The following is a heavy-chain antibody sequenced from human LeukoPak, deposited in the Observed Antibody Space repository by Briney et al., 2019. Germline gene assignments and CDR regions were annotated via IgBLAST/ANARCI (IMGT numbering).Heavy chain of an antibody. CDR2: ISRDGTTM. J-gene: IGHJ4*02. CDR1: GFTFMTYS. CDR3: ASRIVVAEYFDY. D-gene: IGHD3-22*01. V-gene: IGHV3-48*01. Sequence: GGSLRLSCAASGFTFMTYSMNWVRQAPGKGLEWLSYISRDGTTMYYAASVKGRFTISRDNAKNSLFLQMNSLTAEDTAVYYCASRIVVAEYFDYWGQGTLVTVSS.